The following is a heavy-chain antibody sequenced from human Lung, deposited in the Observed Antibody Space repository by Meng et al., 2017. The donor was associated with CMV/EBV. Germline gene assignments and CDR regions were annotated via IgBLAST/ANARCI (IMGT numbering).Heavy chain of an antibody. CDR1: GGTFSSYA. D-gene: IGHD2-2*02. CDR2: IIPIFGIA. CDR3: ARDRTGDCSSTSCYNYYYYYGMDV. V-gene: IGHV1-69*05. Sequence: SXXVSXYVSGGTFSSYAISWVRQAPGQGLEWMGGIIPIFGIANYAQKFQGRVTITTDESTSTAYMEVSSLRSEDTAVYYCARDRTGDCSSTSCYNYYYYYGMDVWGQGXTVTVSS. J-gene: IGHJ6*02.